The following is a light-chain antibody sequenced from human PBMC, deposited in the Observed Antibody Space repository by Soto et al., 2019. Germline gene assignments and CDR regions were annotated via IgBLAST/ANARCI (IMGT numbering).Light chain of an antibody. J-gene: IGLJ2*01. CDR1: SSDVGAYNY. V-gene: IGLV2-8*01. CDR2: EVS. CDR3: SSYAGSNNRV. Sequence: QSALTQPPSASGSPGQSVTISCTGTSSDVGAYNYVSWYQQHPGKAPKLMIYEVSKRPSGVPDRFSGSKSGNTASLTVSGLQAEDEVDYYCSSYAGSNNRVFGGGTKLTVL.